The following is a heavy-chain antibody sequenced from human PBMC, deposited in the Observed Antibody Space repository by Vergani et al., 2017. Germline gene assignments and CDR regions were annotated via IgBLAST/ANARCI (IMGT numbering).Heavy chain of an antibody. D-gene: IGHD2-2*01. V-gene: IGHV3-48*01. J-gene: IGHJ3*01. CDR1: GFDFSSYI. Sequence: QLVESGGGWVQPGGSLRLSCVVSGFDFSSYIMNWVRQTPGKGLEWVSFVSTGTKSQSYAESVKGRFTISRDSAKNSLYLQMDSLRAEDTAVYYCAREYSSTSGRAFDFWGQGTKVTVSS. CDR2: VSTGTKSQ. CDR3: AREYSSTSGRAFDF.